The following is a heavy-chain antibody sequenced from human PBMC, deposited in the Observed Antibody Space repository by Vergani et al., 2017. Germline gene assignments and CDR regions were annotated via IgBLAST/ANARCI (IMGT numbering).Heavy chain of an antibody. CDR2: IWYDGSNK. D-gene: IGHD3-22*01. CDR1: GFTFSSYG. V-gene: IGHV3-33*06. CDR3: AKDRFTKYYDSSADYYMDV. Sequence: QVQLVESGGGVVQPGRSLRLSCAASGFTFSSYGMEWVRQAPGKGLEWLAVIWYDGSNKYYADSVRGRFTISRDNSKNTLFLQMNSLRAEDTAVYYCAKDRFTKYYDSSADYYMDVWGKGTTVTVSS. J-gene: IGHJ6*03.